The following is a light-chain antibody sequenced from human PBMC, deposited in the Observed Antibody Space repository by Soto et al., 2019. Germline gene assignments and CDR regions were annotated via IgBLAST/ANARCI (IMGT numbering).Light chain of an antibody. V-gene: IGKV1-39*01. CDR3: QKSYSTPRT. CDR2: AAS. J-gene: IGKJ1*01. CDR1: QSISSY. Sequence: DIQMTQSPSSLSASVGDRVTITCRASQSISSYLNWYQQKPGKAPTLLIYAASSLQSGVPSRFSGSGSGTDFTLTISSLQPEDFATYYCQKSYSTPRTFGQGTKVEIK.